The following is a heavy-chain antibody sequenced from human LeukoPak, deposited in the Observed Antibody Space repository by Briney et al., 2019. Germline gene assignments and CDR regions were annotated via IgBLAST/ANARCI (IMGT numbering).Heavy chain of an antibody. CDR1: GFTFSNYA. CDR2: ISYDGRNK. CDR3: ASEGWLPGIDAFDI. Sequence: GGSLRLSCAASGFTFSNYAMHWVRQAPGKGLEWMSVISYDGRNKYFADSVKGRFTISRDNSKDTLYLQMNSLRAEDTAVYYCASEGWLPGIDAFDIWGQGTMVTVSS. D-gene: IGHD3-22*01. V-gene: IGHV3-30*14. J-gene: IGHJ3*02.